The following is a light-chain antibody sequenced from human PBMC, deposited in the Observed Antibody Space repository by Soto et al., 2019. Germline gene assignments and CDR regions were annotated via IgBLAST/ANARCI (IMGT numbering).Light chain of an antibody. CDR3: QHCDYLPI. Sequence: DIQMTQSPSSLSASVGDRVTITCQASQDITSYLKWYQHKPGKAPKLLIYDASILEAGVPPRFSGSGAGTDFTLTISSLQPEDVASYYCQHCDYLPIFGPGTTVDFK. V-gene: IGKV1-33*01. CDR2: DAS. J-gene: IGKJ3*01. CDR1: QDITSY.